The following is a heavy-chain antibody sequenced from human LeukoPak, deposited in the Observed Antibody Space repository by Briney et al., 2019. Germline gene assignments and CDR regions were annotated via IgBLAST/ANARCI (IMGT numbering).Heavy chain of an antibody. CDR1: GGSFSGYY. CDR3: ARGLYYYDSSGYYYGWGHFDY. D-gene: IGHD3-22*01. J-gene: IGHJ4*02. CDR2: INHSGST. V-gene: IGHV4-34*01. Sequence: PSETLSLTCAVYGGSFSGYYWSWIRQPPGKGLEWIGEINHSGSTNYNPSLKSRVTISVDTSKNQFSLKLSCVTAADTAVYYCARGLYYYDSSGYYYGWGHFDYWGEGTLVTVSS.